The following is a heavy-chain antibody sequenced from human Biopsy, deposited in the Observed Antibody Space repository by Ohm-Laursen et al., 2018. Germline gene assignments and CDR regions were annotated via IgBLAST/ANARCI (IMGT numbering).Heavy chain of an antibody. CDR3: ARATTRDGYNTWYYYV. D-gene: IGHD5-24*01. CDR2: IYSGGST. V-gene: IGHV3-66*01. Sequence: LEGVSVIYSGGSTYYTDSVKGRFTRSRDNSKNTLYLQMNSLKAEVTAVYYCARATTRDGYNTWYYYV. J-gene: IGHJ6*01.